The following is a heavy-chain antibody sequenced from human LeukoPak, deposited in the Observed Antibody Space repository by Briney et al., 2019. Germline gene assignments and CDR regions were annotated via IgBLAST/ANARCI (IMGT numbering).Heavy chain of an antibody. CDR3: ARGGRRWLAKGYDY. J-gene: IGHJ4*02. D-gene: IGHD6-19*01. CDR2: INHSGST. Sequence: SETLSLTCAAYGGSFNGYYWTWIRQPPGRGLEWIGEINHSGSTNYNPSLKSRVTISADTSKNQFSLNLSSVTAADTAVYYCARGGRRWLAKGYDYWGQETLVTVSS. CDR1: GGSFNGYY. V-gene: IGHV4-34*01.